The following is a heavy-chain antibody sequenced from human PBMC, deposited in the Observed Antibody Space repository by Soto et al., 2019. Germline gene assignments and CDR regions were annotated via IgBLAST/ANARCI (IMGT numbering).Heavy chain of an antibody. CDR1: GGSISRGGYL. J-gene: IGHJ4*02. CDR3: ARSEVVVIRPDY. CDR2: ISYNGRT. D-gene: IGHD3-22*01. V-gene: IGHV4-31*03. Sequence: QVQLQESGPGLVKPSQTLSLNCNVSGGSISRGGYLWSWIRQHPGKGLEWIGFISYNGRTSYNPSLKSRVTISADTSKNQISLELNSVTAADTAVYYCARSEVVVIRPDYWGQGTPVTVSS.